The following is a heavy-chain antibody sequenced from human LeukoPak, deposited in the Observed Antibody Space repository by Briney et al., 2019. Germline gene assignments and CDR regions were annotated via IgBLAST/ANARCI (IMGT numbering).Heavy chain of an antibody. J-gene: IGHJ4*02. CDR1: GGSISSSSYY. CDR3: ARHGILPAAIRD. V-gene: IGHV4-39*01. Sequence: SETLSLTCTVSGGSISSSSYYWDWIRQPRGKGLEWIGYIYYSGSTYYNPSLKSRVTLSVDTSKNQFSLKLTSVTATDTAVYYCARHGILPAAIRDWGQGTLVTVSS. D-gene: IGHD2-2*02. CDR2: IYYSGST.